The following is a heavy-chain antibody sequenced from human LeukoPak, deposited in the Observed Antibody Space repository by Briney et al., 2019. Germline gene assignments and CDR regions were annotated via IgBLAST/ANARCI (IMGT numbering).Heavy chain of an antibody. CDR2: IYSGGNT. CDR3: ARGGDYYDSSVDY. D-gene: IGHD3-22*01. Sequence: GGSLRLSCAPSFNSHAMNWVRQAPGKGLEWVSVIYSGGNTYYADSVKGRFTISRDNSKNTLYLQMNSLRAEDTAVYYCARGGDYYDSSVDYWGQGTLVTVSS. J-gene: IGHJ4*02. V-gene: IGHV3-66*01. CDR1: FNSHA.